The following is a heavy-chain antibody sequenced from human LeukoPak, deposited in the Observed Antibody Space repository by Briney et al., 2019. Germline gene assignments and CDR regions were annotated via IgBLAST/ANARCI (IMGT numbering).Heavy chain of an antibody. CDR3: ARASRDGYNQNFDH. D-gene: IGHD5-24*01. J-gene: IGHJ4*02. V-gene: IGHV5-51*01. CDR1: GYSFSSYW. CDR2: FYPGGYET. Sequence: DSMKSSCKGRGYSFSSYWHACVRQTGGEGLEWMGIFYPGGYETSYVPSFQGQVTISAESTTSTAYLHWSSLRASGTAMYYCARASRDGYNQNFDHWGQGTLVTVSS.